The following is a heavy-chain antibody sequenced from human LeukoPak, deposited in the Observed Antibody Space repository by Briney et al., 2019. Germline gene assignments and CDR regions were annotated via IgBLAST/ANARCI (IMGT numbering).Heavy chain of an antibody. J-gene: IGHJ4*02. Sequence: GASVKVSCKASGGTFSSYAISWVRQAPGQGLEWMGGIIPIFGTANYAQKFQGRVTVTTDESTSTAYMELSSLRSEDTAVYYCARVVTAGTFDYWGQGTLVTVSS. D-gene: IGHD2-21*02. CDR3: ARVVTAGTFDY. CDR2: IIPIFGTA. CDR1: GGTFSSYA. V-gene: IGHV1-69*05.